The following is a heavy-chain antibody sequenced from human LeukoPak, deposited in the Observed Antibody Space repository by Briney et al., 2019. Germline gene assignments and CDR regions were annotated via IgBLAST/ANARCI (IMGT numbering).Heavy chain of an antibody. J-gene: IGHJ6*02. CDR3: ARDFCTGCNYYFYGMDV. V-gene: IGHV3-9*01. D-gene: IGHD2-2*01. CDR2: ISRDSANI. CDR1: GFALDDYV. Sequence: GRSLRLSCTASGFALDDYVMHWVRQTPGGGLEWVSGISRDSANIGYADSVEGRFTISRDNDKNSLYLQMNSLTTEDTALYYCARDFCTGCNYYFYGMDVWGRGTTVTVSS.